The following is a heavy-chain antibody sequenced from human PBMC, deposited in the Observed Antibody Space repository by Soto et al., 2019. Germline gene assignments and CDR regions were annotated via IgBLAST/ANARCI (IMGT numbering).Heavy chain of an antibody. Sequence: ASVKVSCKASGYTFTGYYMHWVRQAPGQGLEWMGWINPNSGGTNYAQKFQGWVTMTGDTPISTAYMELSRLRSDDTAVYYCAREVVPAATAPNYYGMDVWGQGTTVTVSS. V-gene: IGHV1-2*04. CDR1: GYTFTGYY. D-gene: IGHD2-2*01. CDR2: INPNSGGT. CDR3: AREVVPAATAPNYYGMDV. J-gene: IGHJ6*02.